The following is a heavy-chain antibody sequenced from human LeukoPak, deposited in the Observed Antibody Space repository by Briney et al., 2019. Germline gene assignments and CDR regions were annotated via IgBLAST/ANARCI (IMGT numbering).Heavy chain of an antibody. CDR3: ASPAMAFIDQGRYNYYYYMDV. Sequence: SGSESLTCTVCGYLNSGGHYRGWIRQPPGKGLEGIGGIYHSGSTYYIPSLKSRVTISLDTSKNQFSLKLSSVTAADTAVYYCASPAMAFIDQGRYNYYYYMDVWGKGTPVTVSS. CDR1: GYLNSGGHY. CDR2: IYHSGST. J-gene: IGHJ6*03. D-gene: IGHD5-18*01. V-gene: IGHV4-38-2*02.